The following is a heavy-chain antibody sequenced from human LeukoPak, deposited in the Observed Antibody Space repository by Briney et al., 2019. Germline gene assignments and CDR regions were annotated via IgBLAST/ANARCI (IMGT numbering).Heavy chain of an antibody. J-gene: IGHJ4*02. CDR2: ITWNSGSI. D-gene: IGHD1-1*01. CDR3: VRESRPGGAMGLYHNLDY. CDR1: GITFDDYA. Sequence: GRSLRLSCAASGITFDDYAMHWVRQAPGKGLEWVSGITWNSGSIGYADSVKGRFTISRDNTKNLLFLEMNNLRGDDTAIYYCVRESRPGGAMGLYHNLDYWGQGTLVAVSS. V-gene: IGHV3-9*01.